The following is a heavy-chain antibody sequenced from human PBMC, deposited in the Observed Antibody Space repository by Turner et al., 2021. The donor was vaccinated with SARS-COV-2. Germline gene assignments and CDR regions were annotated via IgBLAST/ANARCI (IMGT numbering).Heavy chain of an antibody. V-gene: IGHV1-2*02. CDR3: ARGESIAVAGTQYFDY. D-gene: IGHD6-19*01. J-gene: IGHJ4*02. Sequence: HVQLVQSGAGCKKPGASWKVFWSASGYPFNDYYMPWVRQAPGQGLEWMGWINPNSGTTNSAQKFQGRVNMTRDTSISTAYMELSRLRSDDTAVYYCARGESIAVAGTQYFDYWGQGTLVTVSS. CDR2: INPNSGTT. CDR1: GYPFNDYY.